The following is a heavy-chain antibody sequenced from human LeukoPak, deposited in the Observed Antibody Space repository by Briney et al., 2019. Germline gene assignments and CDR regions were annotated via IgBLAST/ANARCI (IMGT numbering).Heavy chain of an antibody. CDR1: GYSFISYG. CDR3: ARWGPDFWSDYYPFDY. D-gene: IGHD3-3*01. J-gene: IGHJ4*02. Sequence: ASVKVSCKASGYSFISYGISWVRQAPGQGLEWMGWISGHNGQTSYAQKLQGRVTMTTETSTSTVYMELRSLRYEDTAVYYCARWGPDFWSDYYPFDYWGQGTLVIVSS. CDR2: ISGHNGQT. V-gene: IGHV1-18*01.